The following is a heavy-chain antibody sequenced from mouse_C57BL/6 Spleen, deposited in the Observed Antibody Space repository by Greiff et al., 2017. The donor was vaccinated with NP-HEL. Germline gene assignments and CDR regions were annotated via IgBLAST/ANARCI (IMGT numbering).Heavy chain of an antibody. D-gene: IGHD2-1*01. CDR3: TRRGEIYYGNYVGYFDV. CDR2: ISSGGDYI. J-gene: IGHJ1*03. Sequence: EVMLVESGEGLVKPGGSLKLSCAASGFTFSSYAMSWVRQTPEKRLEWVAYISSGGDYIYYADTVKGRFTISRDNARNTLYLQMSSLKSEDTAMYYCTRRGEIYYGNYVGYFDVWGTGTTVTVSS. V-gene: IGHV5S21*01. CDR1: GFTFSSYA.